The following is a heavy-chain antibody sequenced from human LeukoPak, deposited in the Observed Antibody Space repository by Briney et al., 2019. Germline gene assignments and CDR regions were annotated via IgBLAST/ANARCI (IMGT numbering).Heavy chain of an antibody. Sequence: GGSLRLSCAASGFTFSSYGMHWVRQAPGKGLEWVAVIWYDGSNKYYADSVKGRFTISRDNSKNTLYLQMNSLRAEDTAVYYCAKEDYYDSSGYLTPFDYWGQGTLVTVSS. CDR2: IWYDGSNK. CDR1: GFTFSSYG. V-gene: IGHV3-30*02. D-gene: IGHD3-22*01. J-gene: IGHJ4*02. CDR3: AKEDYYDSSGYLTPFDY.